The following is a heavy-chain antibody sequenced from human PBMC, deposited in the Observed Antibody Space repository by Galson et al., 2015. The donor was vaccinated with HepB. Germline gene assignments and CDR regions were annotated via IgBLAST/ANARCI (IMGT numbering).Heavy chain of an antibody. J-gene: IGHJ4*02. CDR3: ARSKVEQPHPFDY. D-gene: IGHD6-13*01. CDR1: GYTFTGYY. V-gene: IGHV1-2*05. CDR2: INPNSGGT. Sequence: SVKVSCKASGYTFTGYYMHWVRQAPGQGLEWMGRINPNSGGTNYAQKFQGRVTMTRDTSISTAYMELSRLRSDDTVVYYCARSKVEQPHPFDYWGQGTLVTVSS.